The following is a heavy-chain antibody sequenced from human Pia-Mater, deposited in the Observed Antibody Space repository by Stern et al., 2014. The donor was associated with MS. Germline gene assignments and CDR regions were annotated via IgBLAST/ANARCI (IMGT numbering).Heavy chain of an antibody. Sequence: VQLVESGAEVKKPGASVKVSCKASGYTFTSYGISWVRQAPGQGLEWMGWISAYNGNTNYAQKLQGRVTMTTDTSTSTAYMELRSLRSADTAVYYCARDSGYSSSWYPWYFDYWGQGPLVTVSS. V-gene: IGHV1-18*01. CDR3: ARDSGYSSSWYPWYFDY. CDR1: GYTFTSYG. J-gene: IGHJ4*02. CDR2: ISAYNGNT. D-gene: IGHD6-13*01.